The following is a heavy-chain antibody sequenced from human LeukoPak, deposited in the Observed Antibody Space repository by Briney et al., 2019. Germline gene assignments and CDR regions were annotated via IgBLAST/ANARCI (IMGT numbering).Heavy chain of an antibody. CDR3: ANLGSYSNKFDY. J-gene: IGHJ4*02. D-gene: IGHD3-10*01. Sequence: GGCLTLSCAAAGFTFSSYAMSWVRPAPGRGLEWVSATSGSGGRTYYADSVKSRFTISTDNSKNTLYLQMNSLRAEDTAVYYCANLGSYSNKFDYWGQGTLVTVSS. V-gene: IGHV3-23*01. CDR2: TSGSGGRT. CDR1: GFTFSSYA.